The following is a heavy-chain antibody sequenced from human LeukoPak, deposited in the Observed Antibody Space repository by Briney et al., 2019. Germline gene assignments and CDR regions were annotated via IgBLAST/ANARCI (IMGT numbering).Heavy chain of an antibody. CDR3: ARDLGLVEMATITGSWFDP. CDR2: ISSSSSYI. D-gene: IGHD5-24*01. J-gene: IGHJ5*02. V-gene: IGHV3-21*01. CDR1: GFTFSSYS. Sequence: GGSLRLSCAASGFTFSSYSMNWVRQAPGKGLEWVSSISSSSSYIYYADSVKGRFTISRDNAKNSLYLQMNSLRAEDTAVYYCARDLGLVEMATITGSWFDPWGQGTLVTVSS.